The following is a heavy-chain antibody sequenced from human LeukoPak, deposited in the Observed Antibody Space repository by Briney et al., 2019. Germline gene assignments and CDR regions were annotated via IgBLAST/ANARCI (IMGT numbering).Heavy chain of an antibody. V-gene: IGHV3-23*01. CDR3: AKDIQLSA. CDR2: IASSGRNT. CDR1: GFHFNDAA. J-gene: IGHJ3*01. Sequence: GGSLRLSCAASGFHFNDAAMTWVRQAPGKGLEWFSLIASSGRNTYYTASVRGRLTISRDNSKKTLSLQMNSLRVEDTAIYYCAKDIQLSAWGLGTMVTVSS. D-gene: IGHD5-24*01.